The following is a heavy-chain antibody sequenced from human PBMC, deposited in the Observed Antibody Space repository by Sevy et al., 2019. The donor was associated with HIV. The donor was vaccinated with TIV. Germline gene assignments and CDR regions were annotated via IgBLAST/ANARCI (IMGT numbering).Heavy chain of an antibody. Sequence: GGSLRLSCAASGFTFSSYSMNWVRQAPGKGLEWVSYISSSSSTISYADSVKGRFTISRDNAKNSLYLQMNSLRAEDTAVYYCARDDYGDQLSGYWGQGTLVTVSS. D-gene: IGHD4-17*01. CDR3: ARDDYGDQLSGY. CDR1: GFTFSSYS. V-gene: IGHV3-48*01. CDR2: ISSSSSTI. J-gene: IGHJ4*02.